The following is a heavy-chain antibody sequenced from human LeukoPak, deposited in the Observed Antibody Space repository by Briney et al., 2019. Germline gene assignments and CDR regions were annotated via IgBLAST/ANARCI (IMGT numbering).Heavy chain of an antibody. Sequence: GGSLRLSCAASGFTFSPYWMTWVRQAPGKGLDWVATIKPDGSEKYYVDSVKGRFTISRDNAKNSLYLQMNSLRAEDTAVYYCARDFGFDYWGQGTLVTVSS. CDR3: ARDFGFDY. CDR1: GFTFSPYW. J-gene: IGHJ4*02. CDR2: IKPDGSEK. D-gene: IGHD3-10*01. V-gene: IGHV3-7*01.